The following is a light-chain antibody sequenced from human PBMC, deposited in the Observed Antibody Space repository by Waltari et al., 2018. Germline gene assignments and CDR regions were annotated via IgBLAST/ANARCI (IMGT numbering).Light chain of an antibody. CDR3: GADHGNGSKGV. CDR1: RGYTHYK. Sequence: QPVVTQTPSASASLGASVTLTRNLSRGYTHYKVEWYQQRPGKGPRFVMRVGSGGIVGSKGDGIPDRFSVLGSGLNRYLTIKNIQEEDESDYHCGADHGNGSKGVFGGGTKLTV. CDR2: VGSGGIVG. J-gene: IGLJ2*01. V-gene: IGLV9-49*01.